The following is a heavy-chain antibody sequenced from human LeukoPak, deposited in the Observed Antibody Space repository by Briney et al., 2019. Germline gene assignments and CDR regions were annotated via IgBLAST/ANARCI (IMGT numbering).Heavy chain of an antibody. D-gene: IGHD3-22*01. Sequence: GESLKISCKGSGYSFTSYWIGWVRQMPWKGLEWMGIIYPGDSDIRYSPSFQGQVTISADKSISTAYLQWSSLKASDTAVSYCARRGGYYDSSGYYVGYWGQGTLVTVSS. CDR1: GYSFTSYW. V-gene: IGHV5-51*01. CDR3: ARRGGYYDSSGYYVGY. CDR2: IYPGDSDI. J-gene: IGHJ4*02.